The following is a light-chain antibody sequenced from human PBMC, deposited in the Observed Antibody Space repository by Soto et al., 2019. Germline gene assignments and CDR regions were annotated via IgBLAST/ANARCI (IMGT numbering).Light chain of an antibody. J-gene: IGKJ4*01. CDR2: DAS. CDR3: QQYDRWPVT. Sequence: VVMTQSPATLSVTPGERVTFSCRASQSVTTNLAWYQHKPGQSPRLLISDASTGGSGIPPRFSGSGSGTEFTLTIDRLQSADFAVYYCQQYDRWPVTFGGGTKVDIK. CDR1: QSVTTN. V-gene: IGKV3-15*01.